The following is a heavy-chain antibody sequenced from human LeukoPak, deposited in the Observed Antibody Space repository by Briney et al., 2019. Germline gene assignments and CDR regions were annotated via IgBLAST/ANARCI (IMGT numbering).Heavy chain of an antibody. J-gene: IGHJ6*03. CDR2: INPNSGGT. CDR3: ARGTPLSTLPYYYYYMDV. D-gene: IGHD2-15*01. Sequence: ASVKVSCKASGYTFTSYDINWVRQAPGQGLEWMGWINPNSGGTNYAQKFQGRVTMTRDTSISTAYMELRRLRSDDTAVYYCARGTPLSTLPYYYYYMDVWGKGTTVTVSS. CDR1: GYTFTSYD. V-gene: IGHV1-2*02.